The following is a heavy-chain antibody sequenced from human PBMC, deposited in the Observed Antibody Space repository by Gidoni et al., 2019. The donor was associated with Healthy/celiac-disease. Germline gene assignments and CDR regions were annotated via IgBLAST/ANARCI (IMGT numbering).Heavy chain of an antibody. D-gene: IGHD2-8*01. V-gene: IGHV3-21*01. CDR2: ISSSSSYI. CDR1: GFPFSSYS. CDR3: ARDMVSGPFDP. J-gene: IGHJ5*02. Sequence: EVQLVESGGGLFQPGGSLGLSCAASGFPFSSYSMNWVRQAPGKGLEWVSSISSSSSYIYYADSVKGRFTISRDNAKNSLYLQMNSLRAEDTAVYYCARDMVSGPFDPWGQGTLVTVSS.